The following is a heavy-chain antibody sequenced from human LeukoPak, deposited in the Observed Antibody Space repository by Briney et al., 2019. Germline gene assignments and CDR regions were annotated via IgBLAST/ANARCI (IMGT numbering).Heavy chain of an antibody. D-gene: IGHD5-24*01. CDR3: ARRMATVTDAFDI. V-gene: IGHV4-59*08. Sequence: SETLSLTCNVSGDSFTSNFWSWIRQTPGKGLEWIGYVFHSGTTNYSPSLKSRVTISLDTSKKQIYLRLASVTAADTALYYCARRMATVTDAFDIWGRGTMVSVSS. CDR1: GDSFTSNF. CDR2: VFHSGTT. J-gene: IGHJ3*02.